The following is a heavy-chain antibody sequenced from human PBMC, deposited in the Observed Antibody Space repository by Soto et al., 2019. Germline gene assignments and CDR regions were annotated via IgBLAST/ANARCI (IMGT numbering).Heavy chain of an antibody. CDR3: AREGQLSYYSGMDV. J-gene: IGHJ6*02. V-gene: IGHV4-31*11. D-gene: IGHD6-19*01. CDR1: GGSISSGGYY. Sequence: SETLSLTCAVSGGSISSGGYYWSWIRQHPGKGLEWIGYIYYSGSTYYNPSLKSRVTISVDTSKNQFSLKLSSVTAADTAVYYCAREGQLSYYSGMDVWAQGTTVPVSS. CDR2: IYYSGST.